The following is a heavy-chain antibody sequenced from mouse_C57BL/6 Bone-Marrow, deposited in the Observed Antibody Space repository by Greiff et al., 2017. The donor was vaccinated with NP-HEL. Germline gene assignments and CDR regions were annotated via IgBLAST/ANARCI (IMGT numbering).Heavy chain of an antibody. CDR1: GYTFTSYW. J-gene: IGHJ2*01. CDR3: AKDVGNYDYFDY. Sequence: VQLQQPGAELVKPGASVKMSCKASGYTFTSYWITWVKQRPGQGLEWIGDIYPGSGSPNYNEKFKSKATLTVDTSSSTASMQLSSLTSEDSAVYYCAKDVGNYDYFDYWGQGTTLTVSS. CDR2: IYPGSGSP. V-gene: IGHV1-55*01. D-gene: IGHD2-1*01.